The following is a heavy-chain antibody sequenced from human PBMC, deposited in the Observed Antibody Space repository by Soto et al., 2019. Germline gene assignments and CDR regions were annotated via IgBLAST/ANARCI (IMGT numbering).Heavy chain of an antibody. J-gene: IGHJ6*02. CDR2: IIPIVGTG. D-gene: IGHD2-2*01. CDR3: ARVVILVPTASTHYYYHMDV. Sequence: QVQLVQSGAEVRKPGSSVTVSCKASGGTFSNYAISWVRQAPGQGLEWMGGIIPIVGTGNYAQKFQGRVTITADEPTTSAYMELSSLRFEDTAVYYCARVVILVPTASTHYYYHMDVGGPGTTVTVSS. V-gene: IGHV1-69*01. CDR1: GGTFSNYA.